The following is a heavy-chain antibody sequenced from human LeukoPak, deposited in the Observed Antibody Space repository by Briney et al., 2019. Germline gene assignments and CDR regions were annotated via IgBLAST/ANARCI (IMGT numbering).Heavy chain of an antibody. CDR2: INHIGST. CDR1: GGSFSGYY. Sequence: PSETLSLTCAVYGGSFSGYYWTWIRQPPGKGLEWIGEINHIGSTKYNPSLKSRVTISVDTSNNHFSLKLRSVTAADTAVYYCAIRRVTRKSTCDIWGQGTMVTVSS. D-gene: IGHD1-14*01. V-gene: IGHV4-34*01. J-gene: IGHJ3*02. CDR3: AIRRVTRKSTCDI.